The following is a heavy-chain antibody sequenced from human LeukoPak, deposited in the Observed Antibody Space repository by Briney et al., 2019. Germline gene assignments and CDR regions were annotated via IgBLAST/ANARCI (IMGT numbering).Heavy chain of an antibody. CDR2: IFPGDSDT. CDR3: ARSRGDNNWFDP. Sequence: EALKISCKGFGYNFGNYWIGWLRQMPGKGLEWMGIIFPGDSDTRYSPSFEGQVTISADKSINTAYLQWGSLKTSDTAIYYCARSRGDNNWFDPWGQGTLVTVSS. D-gene: IGHD3-10*01. V-gene: IGHV5-51*01. CDR1: GYNFGNYW. J-gene: IGHJ5*01.